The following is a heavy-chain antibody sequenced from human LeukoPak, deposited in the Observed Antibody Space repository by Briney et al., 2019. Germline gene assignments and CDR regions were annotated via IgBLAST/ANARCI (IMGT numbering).Heavy chain of an antibody. J-gene: IGHJ4*02. Sequence: PGGSLRLSCAASGFTVSSNYMSWVRQPPGKGLEWIGEIYHSGSTNYNPSLKSRVTISVDKSKNQFSLKLSSVTAADTAVYYCARVGGYYGSGSRRLYYFDYWGQGTLVTVSS. CDR1: GFTVSSNY. CDR3: ARVGGYYGSGSRRLYYFDY. V-gene: IGHV4-4*02. D-gene: IGHD3-10*01. CDR2: IYHSGST.